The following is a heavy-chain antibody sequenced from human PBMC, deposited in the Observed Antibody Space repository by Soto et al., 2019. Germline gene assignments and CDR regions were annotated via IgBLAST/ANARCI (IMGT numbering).Heavy chain of an antibody. CDR3: VTRRWFGDLLPVPYSFDH. Sequence: GGSLRLSCSASGFTFSTFAMHWVRQAPGKGLEYVSAISSNGGTTYYADSVKGRFTISRDNSKNTLYLQMSSLRAEDTAVYYCVTRRWFGDLLPVPYSFDHWGHGTPVTVSS. V-gene: IGHV3-64D*08. J-gene: IGHJ4*01. CDR2: ISSNGGTT. CDR1: GFTFSTFA. D-gene: IGHD3-10*01.